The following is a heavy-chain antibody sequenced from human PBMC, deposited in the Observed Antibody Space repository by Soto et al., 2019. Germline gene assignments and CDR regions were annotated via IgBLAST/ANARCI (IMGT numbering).Heavy chain of an antibody. V-gene: IGHV1-18*01. Sequence: QVQLVQSGAEVKKPGASVKVSCKATGYTFTTYGISWMRQAPGQGLEWMGWISTTNGRTRYAQKFQGRVTMTTDTSTTTASMDLRSLRSDDTAVYYCARVTGRSGWYDFGNWFDPWGQGTLVIVSS. D-gene: IGHD6-19*01. J-gene: IGHJ5*01. CDR3: ARVTGRSGWYDFGNWFDP. CDR2: ISTTNGRT. CDR1: GYTFTTYG.